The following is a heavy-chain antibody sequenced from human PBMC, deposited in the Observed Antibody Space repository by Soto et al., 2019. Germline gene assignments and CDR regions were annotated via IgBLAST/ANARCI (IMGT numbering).Heavy chain of an antibody. V-gene: IGHV3-74*01. J-gene: IGHJ3*02. CDR2: IDNGGTNT. Sequence: PXESLRLTCAASGYNFGGFWMHWVRQAPGKGLVWVSRIDNGGTNTVYADAVKGRFTISRDNAKNTLYLQMNSLRAEDTAVYYCAKDRGRPDAFNICGQGTMVTVSS. CDR1: GYNFGGFW. CDR3: AKDRGRPDAFNI. D-gene: IGHD3-10*01.